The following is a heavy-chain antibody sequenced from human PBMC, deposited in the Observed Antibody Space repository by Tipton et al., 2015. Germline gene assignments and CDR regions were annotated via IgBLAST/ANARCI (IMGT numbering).Heavy chain of an antibody. D-gene: IGHD5-18*01. CDR2: ISGDGVQR. Sequence: SLRLSCAASGFTFADCTMHWVRQAPGTGLEWVALISGDGVQRYYADSLKSRFTISRDNSKSSLYLEMNDLKTEDTALYYCAKEWGYGYGQEYLDSWGQGTLVTVSS. V-gene: IGHV3-43*01. J-gene: IGHJ4*02. CDR3: AKEWGYGYGQEYLDS. CDR1: GFTFADCT.